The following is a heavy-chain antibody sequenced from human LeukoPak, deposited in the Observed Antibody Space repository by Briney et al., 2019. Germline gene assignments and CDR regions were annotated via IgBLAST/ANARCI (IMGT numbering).Heavy chain of an antibody. Sequence: SETLSVTCAVSGYSISSGYFWAWIRQAPGKGPEWIGSISHSGSSYSNPSLKSRVIVSVDTSNNQFSLRLTSVTAADTATYYCARDGYYYDGIFEYWGQGIRVAVSS. V-gene: IGHV4-38-2*02. J-gene: IGHJ4*02. CDR1: GYSISSGYF. CDR2: ISHSGSS. D-gene: IGHD3-22*01. CDR3: ARDGYYYDGIFEY.